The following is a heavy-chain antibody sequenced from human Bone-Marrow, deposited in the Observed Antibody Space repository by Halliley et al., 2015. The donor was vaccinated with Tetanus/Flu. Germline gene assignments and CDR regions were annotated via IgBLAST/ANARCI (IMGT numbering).Heavy chain of an antibody. CDR2: IYSPGYP. V-gene: IGHV3-53*01. J-gene: IGHJ2*01. Sequence: WVSVIYSPGYPDYADSVKGRFTTSRANSQNTVYLQMHTLGVYDTAIYYCARDPQLGTNSWYFDRWGRGTLVTVSS. CDR3: ARDPQLGTNSWYFDR. D-gene: IGHD7-27*01.